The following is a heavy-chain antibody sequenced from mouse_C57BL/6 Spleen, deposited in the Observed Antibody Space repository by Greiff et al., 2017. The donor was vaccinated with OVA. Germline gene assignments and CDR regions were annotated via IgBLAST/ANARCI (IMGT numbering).Heavy chain of an antibody. Sequence: DVKLVESGGGLVKPGGSLKLSCAASGFTFSSYAMSWVRQTPEKRLEWVATISDGGSYTYYPDNVKGRFTISRDNAKNNLYLQMSHLKSEDTAMYYCAREGGDYDGTYWGQGTLVTVSA. CDR3: AREGGDYDGTY. V-gene: IGHV5-4*01. J-gene: IGHJ3*01. CDR1: GFTFSSYA. D-gene: IGHD2-4*01. CDR2: ISDGGSYT.